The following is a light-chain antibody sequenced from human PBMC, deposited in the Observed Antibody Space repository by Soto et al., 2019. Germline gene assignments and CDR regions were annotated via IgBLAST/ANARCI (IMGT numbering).Light chain of an antibody. V-gene: IGKV1-27*01. CDR2: GAS. CDR1: QGISNY. J-gene: IGKJ1*01. CDR3: QKYNSAPWT. Sequence: DIQMTQSPSSLSASVGDRVTITCRASQGISNYLAWYQQKPGNVAKLLIYGASTLQSGVPSRFSGSGSGTDFTLTISSLQPEDVATYYCQKYNSAPWTFGQGTKVEIK.